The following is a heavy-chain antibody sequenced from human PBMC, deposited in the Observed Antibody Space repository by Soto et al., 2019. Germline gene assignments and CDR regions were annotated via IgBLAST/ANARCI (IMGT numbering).Heavy chain of an antibody. D-gene: IGHD3-22*01. J-gene: IGHJ4*02. CDR3: ARARYYDSSGYYSAFDY. V-gene: IGHV3-33*01. CDR2: IWYDGSYK. CDR1: GFTFSTYG. Sequence: QAQLVESGGGVVQPGRSLRLTCAASGFTFSTYGMHWVRQAPGKGLEWVSVIWYDGSYKFYADSVKGRFTISRDNSKNTPYLQMNSLRAEDTAVYYCARARYYDSSGYYSAFDYWGQGTLVTVSS.